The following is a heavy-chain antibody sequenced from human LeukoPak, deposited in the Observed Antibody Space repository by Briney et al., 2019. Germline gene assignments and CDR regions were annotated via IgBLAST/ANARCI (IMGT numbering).Heavy chain of an antibody. D-gene: IGHD2-21*02. CDR2: ISYDGNNK. CDR3: VREDTPATANY. Sequence: PGGSLRLSCAASGFTFSSYAMYWVRQAPGKGLEWVAVISYDGNNKYYTDSVKGRFTISRDNSKNTLYLQMNSLRAEDTAVYYCVREDTPATANYWGQGTLVTISS. CDR1: GFTFSSYA. V-gene: IGHV3-30*04. J-gene: IGHJ4*02.